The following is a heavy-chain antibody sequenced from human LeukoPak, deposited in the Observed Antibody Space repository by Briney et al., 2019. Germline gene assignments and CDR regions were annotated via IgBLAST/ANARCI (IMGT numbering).Heavy chain of an antibody. J-gene: IGHJ4*02. D-gene: IGHD6-13*01. V-gene: IGHV3-23*01. Sequence: GGSLRLSCAASGFTFSSYAMSWVRQAPGKGLEWVSAISGSGGYTYYADSVKGRFTISRDNSKNTLYLQMNSLRAEDTAIYYCAKELAATGSYYFDYWGQGTLVTVSS. CDR1: GFTFSSYA. CDR2: ISGSGGYT. CDR3: AKELAATGSYYFDY.